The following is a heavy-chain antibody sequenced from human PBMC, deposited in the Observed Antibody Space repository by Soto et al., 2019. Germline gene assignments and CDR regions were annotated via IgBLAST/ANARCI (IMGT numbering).Heavy chain of an antibody. CDR1: GFTFDDYA. Sequence: EVQLVESGGGLVQPGRSLRLSCAASGFTFDDYAMHWVRQGPGKGLEWVSSISWNSGNLGYADSVKGRFTISRDNAKNSLYLQMNSLQTEDTGVYYCTTGLTYYSDSSGYYFDAWGQGTLVTVSS. CDR3: TTGLTYYSDSSGYYFDA. D-gene: IGHD3-22*01. J-gene: IGHJ4*02. V-gene: IGHV3-9*01. CDR2: ISWNSGNL.